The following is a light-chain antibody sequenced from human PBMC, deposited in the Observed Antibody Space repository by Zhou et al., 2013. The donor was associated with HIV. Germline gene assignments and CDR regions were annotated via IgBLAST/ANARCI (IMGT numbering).Light chain of an antibody. CDR2: KAS. CDR3: QQYNSYLLD. Sequence: DIQMTQSPSTLSASVGDRVTITCRASQSISNWLAWYQQKPGKAPKLLIYKASSLERGVPSRFSGSGSGTEFTLTISSLQPDDFATYYCQQYNSYLLDFGLGTKVE. V-gene: IGKV1-5*03. CDR1: QSISNW. J-gene: IGKJ1*01.